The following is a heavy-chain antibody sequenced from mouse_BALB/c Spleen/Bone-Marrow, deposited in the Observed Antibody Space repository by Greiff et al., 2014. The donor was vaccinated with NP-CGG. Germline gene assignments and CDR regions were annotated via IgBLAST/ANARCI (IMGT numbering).Heavy chain of an antibody. D-gene: IGHD1-1*01. J-gene: IGHJ3*01. V-gene: IGHV14-3*02. Sequence: EVQLQQSGAELVKPGASVKLSCTASGFNIKDTYMHWVKQRPEQGLEWIGRIDPANGNTKYDPKLQGKATITADTSSNTAYLQLSNLTCEDTAVYYGAAYYYGSSQFAYWGQGTLVTVSA. CDR3: AAYYYGSSQFAY. CDR2: IDPANGNT. CDR1: GFNIKDTY.